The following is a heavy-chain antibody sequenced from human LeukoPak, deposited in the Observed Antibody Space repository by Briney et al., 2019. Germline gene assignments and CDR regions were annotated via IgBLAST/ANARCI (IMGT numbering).Heavy chain of an antibody. CDR3: AKVDIVATIDAGRLVDY. CDR2: ISNDGSNK. D-gene: IGHD5-12*01. CDR1: GFTFSSYG. Sequence: GGSLRLSCAASGFTFSSYGMQWFRQAPDKGLEWVAAISNDGSNKYYADSVKGRFTISRDNSKNTLYLQMNSLRAEDTAVYYRAKVDIVATIDAGRLVDYWGQGTLVTVSS. V-gene: IGHV3-30*18. J-gene: IGHJ4*02.